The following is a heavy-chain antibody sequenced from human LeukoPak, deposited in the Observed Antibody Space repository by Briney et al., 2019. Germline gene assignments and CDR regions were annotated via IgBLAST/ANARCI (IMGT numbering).Heavy chain of an antibody. Sequence: PSETLSLTCTISGGSISSGSYYWSWIRQPAGKGLEWIGRIYTSGSTNYNPSLKSRVTISVDTSKNQFSLKLSSVTAADTAVYYCARGRSSGWSPPGGYWGQGTLVTVSS. J-gene: IGHJ4*02. CDR3: ARGRSSGWSPPGGY. V-gene: IGHV4-61*02. D-gene: IGHD6-19*01. CDR2: IYTSGST. CDR1: GGSISSGSYY.